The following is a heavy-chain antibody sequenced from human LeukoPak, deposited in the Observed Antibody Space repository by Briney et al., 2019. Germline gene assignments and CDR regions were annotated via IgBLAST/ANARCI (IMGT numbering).Heavy chain of an antibody. CDR3: VRESSSAPDY. J-gene: IGHJ4*02. V-gene: IGHV3-48*03. CDR1: GFTFSSYE. Sequence: GGSLRLSCAASGFTFSSYEMNWVRQAPGKGLEWVSYISSSGNTIYYADFVKGRFTISRDNAKNSLYLQMNSLRAEDTAVYYCVRESSSAPDYWGQGTLVTVAS. D-gene: IGHD6-6*01. CDR2: ISSSGNTI.